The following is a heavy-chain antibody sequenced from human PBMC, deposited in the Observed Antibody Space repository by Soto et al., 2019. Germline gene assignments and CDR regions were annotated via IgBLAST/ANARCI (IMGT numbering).Heavy chain of an antibody. CDR2: IYPGDSDT. Sequence: GESLKISWKGSGYSFTSYWIGWVRQMPGKGLEWMGIIYPGDSDTRYSPSFQGQVTISADKCISTAYLQWSSLKASDSAMYYCARRGYSYGVYYGMDVWGQGTTVTVSS. J-gene: IGHJ6*02. CDR3: ARRGYSYGVYYGMDV. D-gene: IGHD5-18*01. CDR1: GYSFTSYW. V-gene: IGHV5-51*01.